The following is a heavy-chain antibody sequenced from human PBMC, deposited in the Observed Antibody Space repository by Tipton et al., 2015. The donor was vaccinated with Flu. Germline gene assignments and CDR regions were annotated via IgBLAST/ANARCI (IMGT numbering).Heavy chain of an antibody. J-gene: IGHJ4*02. D-gene: IGHD3-22*01. Sequence: SLRLSCSASGFTFSSYSMNWVRQAPGKGLEWVSYVSFSSSYIYYADSVKGRFTISRDNAKNSLFLQMNSLRAEDTAVDYCARDTTYYYDSSGYYYLDYWGQVTLVTVSS. CDR2: VSFSSSYI. CDR3: ARDTTYYYDSSGYYYLDY. V-gene: IGHV3-21*01. CDR1: GFTFSSYS.